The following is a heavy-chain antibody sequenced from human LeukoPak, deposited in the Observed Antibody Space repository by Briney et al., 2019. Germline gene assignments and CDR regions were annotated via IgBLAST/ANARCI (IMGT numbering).Heavy chain of an antibody. Sequence: SETLSLTCAVYGGSFSGYCWSWIRQPPGKGLEWIGEINHSGSTNYNPSLKSRVTISVDTSKNQFSLKLSSVTAADTAVYYCARGLSDAITGYYYYYMDVWGKGTTVTVSS. J-gene: IGHJ6*03. CDR1: GGSFSGYC. CDR2: INHSGST. CDR3: ARGLSDAITGYYYYYMDV. D-gene: IGHD2-8*01. V-gene: IGHV4-34*01.